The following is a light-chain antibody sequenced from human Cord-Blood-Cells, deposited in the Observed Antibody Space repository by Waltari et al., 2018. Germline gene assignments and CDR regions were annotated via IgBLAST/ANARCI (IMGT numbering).Light chain of an antibody. Sequence: DMQMTQSPSSLSATVRYRATTTCRASQSISSYLNCYQQKPGKAHKLLIYAASILQSGVPSRFSGSGSGTDFTLTISSLQPEDFATYYCQQSYSTPPTFGQGTKLEIK. V-gene: IGKV1-39*01. CDR2: AAS. CDR1: QSISSY. J-gene: IGKJ2*01. CDR3: QQSYSTPPT.